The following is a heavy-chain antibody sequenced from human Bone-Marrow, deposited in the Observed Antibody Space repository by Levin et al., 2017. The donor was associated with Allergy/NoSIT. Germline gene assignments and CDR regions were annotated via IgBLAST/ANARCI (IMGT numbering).Heavy chain of an antibody. V-gene: IGHV1-18*01. CDR3: ARQLGYDSSGNYLARSGCGMDV. D-gene: IGHD3-22*01. J-gene: IGHJ6*02. CDR1: GYTFTSYG. CDR2: ISAYNGNT. Sequence: PGGSLRLSCKASGYTFTSYGISWVRQAPGQGLEWMGWISAYNGNTNYAQKLQGRVTMTTDTSTSTAYMELRSLRSDDTAVYYCARQLGYDSSGNYLARSGCGMDVWGQGTTVTVSS.